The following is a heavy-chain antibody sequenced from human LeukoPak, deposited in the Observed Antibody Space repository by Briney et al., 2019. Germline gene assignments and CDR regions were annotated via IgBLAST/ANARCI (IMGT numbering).Heavy chain of an antibody. D-gene: IGHD2-15*01. CDR2: INPTGTWT. Sequence: ASVKVSCKASGYTFTNNWMHWVRQAPGQGLEWVGLINPTGTWTLYAQNFQGRITLTREMSTATDYMELSRLTSEDTAVYYCARDNSVGDIAWWFAPWGQGTLVTVSS. CDR1: GYTFTNNW. CDR3: ARDNSVGDIAWWFAP. J-gene: IGHJ5*01. V-gene: IGHV1-46*01.